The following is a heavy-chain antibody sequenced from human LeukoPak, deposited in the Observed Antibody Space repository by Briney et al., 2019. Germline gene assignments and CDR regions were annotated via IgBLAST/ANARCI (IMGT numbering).Heavy chain of an antibody. D-gene: IGHD3-9*01. J-gene: IGHJ3*02. V-gene: IGHV4-39*01. CDR1: GGSISSSSYY. CDR2: IYYSGST. CDR3: ARQGSGYDILTGYYKAAFDI. Sequence: PSETLSLTCTVSGGSISSSSYYWGWIRQPPGKGLEWIGSIYYSGSTYYNPSLKSRVTISVDTSKNQFSLKLSSVTAADTAVYYCARQGSGYDILTGYYKAAFDIWGQGTMVTVSS.